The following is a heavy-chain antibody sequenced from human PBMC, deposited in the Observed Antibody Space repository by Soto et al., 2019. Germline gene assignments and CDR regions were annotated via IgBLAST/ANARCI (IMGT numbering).Heavy chain of an antibody. CDR1: EGTFNSYA. CDR2: IIPYYNTL. CDR3: ASGASRWYPYFFDS. Sequence: QAQVVQSGAEVRKPGSSVKLSCKASEGTFNSYAIAWVRQAPGQGLEWMGGIIPYYNTLNYAQKFQDRGTMTADDSTNTVYMERGRLRSDDTAVYFCASGASRWYPYFFDSWAQGTLVTVSS. D-gene: IGHD6-13*01. J-gene: IGHJ4*02. V-gene: IGHV1-69*01.